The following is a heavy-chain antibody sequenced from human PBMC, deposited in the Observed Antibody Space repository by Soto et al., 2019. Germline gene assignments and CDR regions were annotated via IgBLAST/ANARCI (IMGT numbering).Heavy chain of an antibody. Sequence: QVQLVQSGAEVKKPGASVKVSCKASGYSFTGHYMHWVRQAPGQGLEWMGWINPNSGGTSYAQKFQGRVTMTRDTSISTAYMELSRLTSDDTAVYYCAAVTGGVILDYWGQGTLVTVSS. D-gene: IGHD6-19*01. CDR2: INPNSGGT. J-gene: IGHJ4*02. CDR3: AAVTGGVILDY. CDR1: GYSFTGHY. V-gene: IGHV1-2*02.